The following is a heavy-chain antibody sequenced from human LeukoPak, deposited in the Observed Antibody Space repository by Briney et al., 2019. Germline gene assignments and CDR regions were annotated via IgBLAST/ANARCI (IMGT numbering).Heavy chain of an antibody. J-gene: IGHJ4*02. CDR3: ARDSSGWSKNY. V-gene: IGHV3-23*01. CDR1: GFTFSTDA. CDR2: ISGSGGST. D-gene: IGHD6-19*01. Sequence: GGSLRLSCAASGFTFSTDAMTWVRQAPGKGLQGVSAISGSGGSTYYGDSVKGRFTISRDNSKNMMYLQMNSLRVEDTAVYYCARDSSGWSKNYWGQGTLVTVSS.